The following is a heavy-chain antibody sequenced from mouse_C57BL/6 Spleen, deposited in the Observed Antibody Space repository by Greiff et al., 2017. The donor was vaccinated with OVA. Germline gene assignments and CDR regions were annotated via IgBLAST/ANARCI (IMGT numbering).Heavy chain of an antibody. Sequence: QVQLKQSGAELVRPGTSVKVSCKASGYAFTNYLIEWVKQRPGQGLEWIGVINPGSGGTNYNEKFKGKATLTADKSSSTAYMQLSSLTSEDSAVYFCARSYDGYHEYYFDYWGQGTTLTVSS. J-gene: IGHJ2*01. CDR3: ARSYDGYHEYYFDY. CDR2: INPGSGGT. V-gene: IGHV1-54*01. D-gene: IGHD2-3*01. CDR1: GYAFTNYL.